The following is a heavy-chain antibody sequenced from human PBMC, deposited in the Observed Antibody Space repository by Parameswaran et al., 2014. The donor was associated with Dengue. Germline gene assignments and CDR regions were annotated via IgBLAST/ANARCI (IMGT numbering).Heavy chain of an antibody. J-gene: IGHJ6*03. V-gene: IGHV3-30*09. Sequence: VRQAPGKGLEWVAVISYDGSNKYYADSVKGRFAISRDNSKNTLYLQMNSLRAEDTAVYYCARDGTPVTIFGVVIIDYYYMDVWGKGTTVTVSS. CDR3: ARDGTPVTIFGVVIIDYYYMDV. D-gene: IGHD3-3*01. CDR2: ISYDGSNK.